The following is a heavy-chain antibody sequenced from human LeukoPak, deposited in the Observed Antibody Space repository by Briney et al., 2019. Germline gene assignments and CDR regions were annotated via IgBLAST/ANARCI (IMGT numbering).Heavy chain of an antibody. D-gene: IGHD6-13*01. CDR3: ARGRGSSWSQGYYYGMDV. CDR1: GGSFSGYY. J-gene: IGHJ6*02. CDR2: INHSGST. V-gene: IGHV4-34*01. Sequence: SETLSLTCAVYGGSFSGYYWSWIRQPPGKGLEWIGEINHSGSTNYNPSLKSRVTISVDTSKNQFSLKLSSVTAADTAVYYRARGRGSSWSQGYYYGMDVWGQGTTVTVSS.